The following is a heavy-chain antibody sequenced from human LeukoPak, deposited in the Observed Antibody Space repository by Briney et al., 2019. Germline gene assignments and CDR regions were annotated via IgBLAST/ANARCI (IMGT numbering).Heavy chain of an antibody. CDR2: IYTSGST. Sequence: SETLSLTCTVSGGSISSGSYYWSWIRQPAGKGLEWIGRIYTSGSTNYNPSLKSRVTISVDTSKNQFSLKLSSVTAADTAVYYCARTILGGYYMDVWGKGTTVTISS. CDR1: GGSISSGSYY. D-gene: IGHD3-9*01. CDR3: ARTILGGYYMDV. J-gene: IGHJ6*03. V-gene: IGHV4-61*02.